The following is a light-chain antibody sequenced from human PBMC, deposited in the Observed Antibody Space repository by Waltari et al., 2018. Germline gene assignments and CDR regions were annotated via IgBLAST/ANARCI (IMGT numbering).Light chain of an antibody. CDR3: LQHYTTPFT. CDR2: WAS. Sequence: DIVMTQSPECLGVSLGERATINYKSSQDVTNSLSWYKQQPGQPPELLIYWASTRESGVPYRFSGSGFGTDFTLTIRSMQAEDVAVYYCLQHYTTPFTFGPGTRVDI. V-gene: IGKV4-1*01. CDR1: QDVTNS. J-gene: IGKJ3*01.